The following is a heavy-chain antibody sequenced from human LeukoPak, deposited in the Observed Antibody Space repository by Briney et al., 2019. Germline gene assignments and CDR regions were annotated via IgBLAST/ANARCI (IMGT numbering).Heavy chain of an antibody. Sequence: PGGSLRLSCAASGFTFSSYSMNWVRQAPGKGLEWVSSISSSSSYIYYADSVKGRFTISRDNAKNSLYLQMSSLRAEDTAVYYCARITIFGVVIIWETFDPWGRGTLVTVSS. V-gene: IGHV3-21*01. J-gene: IGHJ5*02. CDR1: GFTFSSYS. CDR2: ISSSSSYI. CDR3: ARITIFGVVIIWETFDP. D-gene: IGHD3-3*01.